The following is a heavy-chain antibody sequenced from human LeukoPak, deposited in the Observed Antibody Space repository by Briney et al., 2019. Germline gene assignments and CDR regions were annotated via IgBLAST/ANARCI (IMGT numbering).Heavy chain of an antibody. CDR3: ARESCSGGSCYPRGYFDY. J-gene: IGHJ4*02. CDR1: GGSISSYY. Sequence: SETLSLTCTVSGGSISSYYWSWIRQPPGKGLEWIGYIYYSGNTNYNPSLKSQVTISGDTSKNQFSLKLSAVTAADTAVYYCARESCSGGSCYPRGYFDYWGQGTLVTVSS. D-gene: IGHD2-15*01. CDR2: IYYSGNT. V-gene: IGHV4-59*13.